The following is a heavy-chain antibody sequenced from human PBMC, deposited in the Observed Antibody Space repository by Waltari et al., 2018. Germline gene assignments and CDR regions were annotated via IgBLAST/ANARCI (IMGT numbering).Heavy chain of an antibody. J-gene: IGHJ5*02. CDR1: GGSISSSSYS. Sequence: QLQLQESGPGLVKPSETLSLTCTVSGGSISSSSYSWGWIRHPPGQGLEWIGSISYSGSTYYNPSLKSRVTISVDTSKNQFSLKLSSVTAADTAVYYCGALYDYVWGSYRYTPWFDPWGQGTLVTVSS. CDR2: ISYSGST. V-gene: IGHV4-39*01. CDR3: GALYDYVWGSYRYTPWFDP. D-gene: IGHD3-16*02.